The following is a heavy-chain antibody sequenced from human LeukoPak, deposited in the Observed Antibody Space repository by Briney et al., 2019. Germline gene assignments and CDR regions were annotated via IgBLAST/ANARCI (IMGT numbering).Heavy chain of an antibody. J-gene: IGHJ4*02. CDR1: GFIVSSKY. V-gene: IGHV3-53*01. CDR2: IYSNGNT. CDR3: ARDPRRDGYSDFDY. D-gene: IGHD5-24*01. Sequence: GGSLRLSCAASGFIVSSKYMSWVRQAPGKGLEWVSDIYSNGNTYYADPVKGRFTISRDNAKNSLYLQMNSLRAEDTAVYYCARDPRRDGYSDFDYWGQGTLVTVSS.